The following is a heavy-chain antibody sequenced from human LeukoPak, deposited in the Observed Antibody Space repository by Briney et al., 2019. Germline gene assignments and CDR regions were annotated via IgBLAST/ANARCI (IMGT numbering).Heavy chain of an antibody. J-gene: IGHJ1*01. V-gene: IGHV4-59*01. CDR1: GGSISSYY. Sequence: SETLSLTCTVSGGSISSYYWSWIRQPPGKGLEWIGYIYYSGSTNYNPSLKSRVTISVDTSKNQFSLKLSPVTAADTAVYYCARAYCGGDCYSAEYFQHWGQGTLVTVSS. D-gene: IGHD2-21*02. CDR2: IYYSGST. CDR3: ARAYCGGDCYSAEYFQH.